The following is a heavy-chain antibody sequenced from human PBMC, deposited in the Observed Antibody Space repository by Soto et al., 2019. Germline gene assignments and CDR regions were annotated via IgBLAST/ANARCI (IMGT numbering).Heavy chain of an antibody. CDR1: GFTFSSYS. J-gene: IGHJ6*03. V-gene: IGHV3-48*01. Sequence: GGSLRLSCAASGFTFSSYSMNWVRQAPGKGLEWVSYISSSSSTIYYADSVKGRFTISRDNAKNSLYLQMNSLRAEATAVYYCARDPQGYFDWLLDNYYYYYYMDVWGKGTTVTVSS. CDR2: ISSSSSTI. CDR3: ARDPQGYFDWLLDNYYYYYYMDV. D-gene: IGHD3-9*01.